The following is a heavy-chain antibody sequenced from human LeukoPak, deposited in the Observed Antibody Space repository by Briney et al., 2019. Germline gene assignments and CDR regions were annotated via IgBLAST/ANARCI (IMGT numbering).Heavy chain of an antibody. CDR3: ARAPSYSSGWRY. CDR2: IYHSGSA. Sequence: SETLSLTCGVSGYSISSGYQWAWIRQSPGKGLEWIGSIYHSGSAHYNPSLKSRVTISVDKPKNQFSLKLSSVTAADTAVYYCARAPSYSSGWRYWGQGTLVTVSS. J-gene: IGHJ4*02. D-gene: IGHD6-19*01. CDR1: GYSISSGYQ. V-gene: IGHV4-38-2*01.